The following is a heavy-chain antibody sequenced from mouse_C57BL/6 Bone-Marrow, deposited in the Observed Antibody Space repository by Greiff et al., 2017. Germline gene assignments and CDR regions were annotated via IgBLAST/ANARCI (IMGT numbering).Heavy chain of an antibody. Sequence: EVKLQESGAELVRPGASVKLSCTASGFNIKDDYMHWVKQRPEQGLEWIGWIDPENGDTEYASKFQGKATITADTSTNTDYLQLSSLTSEDTAVYYCTPFTTRVDYWGQGTTLTVSS. V-gene: IGHV14-4*01. CDR3: TPFTTRVDY. J-gene: IGHJ2*01. D-gene: IGHD1-1*01. CDR2: IDPENGDT. CDR1: GFNIKDDY.